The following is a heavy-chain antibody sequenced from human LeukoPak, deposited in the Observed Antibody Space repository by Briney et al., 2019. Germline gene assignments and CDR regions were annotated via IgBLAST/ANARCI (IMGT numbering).Heavy chain of an antibody. Sequence: GGSLRLSCAASGFTFSSYDMRWVRQAPGKGLEWVSGISGSGGSTYYADSAKGRFTISRDNSKNTLYLQMNSLRAEDTAVYYCAKDRSLTIRLYGSGSSASNWFDAWGQGTLVTVYS. CDR2: ISGSGGST. J-gene: IGHJ5*02. CDR1: GFTFSSYD. D-gene: IGHD3-10*01. CDR3: AKDRSLTIRLYGSGSSASNWFDA. V-gene: IGHV3-23*01.